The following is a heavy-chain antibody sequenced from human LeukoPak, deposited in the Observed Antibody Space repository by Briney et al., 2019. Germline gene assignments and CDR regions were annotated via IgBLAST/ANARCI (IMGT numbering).Heavy chain of an antibody. CDR2: VSYDGSNK. CDR1: GFTFSSYA. D-gene: IGHD4-17*01. J-gene: IGHJ4*02. CDR3: ARDPDYGDYVVVIAYYFDY. V-gene: IGHV3-30-3*01. Sequence: GGSLRLSCAASGFTFSSYAMPWVRQAPGKGLEWVAVVSYDGSNKYYADSVKGRFTISRDNSKNTLYLQMNSLRAEDTAVYYCARDPDYGDYVVVIAYYFDYWGQGTLVTVSS.